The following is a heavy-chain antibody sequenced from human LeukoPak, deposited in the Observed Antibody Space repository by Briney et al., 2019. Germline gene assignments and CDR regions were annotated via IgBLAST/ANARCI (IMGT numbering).Heavy chain of an antibody. CDR2: INWNGGST. CDR1: GFTFDDYG. J-gene: IGHJ4*02. Sequence: GGSLRLSCAASGFTFDDYGMSWVRQAPGKGLEWVSGINWNGGSTGYADSVKGRFTISRDNAKNSLYLQMNSLRAEDTALYHCARVQSDHYGSGSYDYWGQGTLVTVSS. CDR3: ARVQSDHYGSGSYDY. D-gene: IGHD3-10*01. V-gene: IGHV3-20*01.